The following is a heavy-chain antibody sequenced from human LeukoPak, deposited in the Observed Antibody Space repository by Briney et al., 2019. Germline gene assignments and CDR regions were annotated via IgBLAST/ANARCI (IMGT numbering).Heavy chain of an antibody. Sequence: SETLSLTCTVSNGSLTAYYWSWIRLSAGKGLEWIGRIYTSGNTIYNPSLKSRVTMSVDTSKNQFSLKLSSVTAADTAVYYCARGRILTGRALVYWGQGTLVTVSS. J-gene: IGHJ4*02. D-gene: IGHD3-9*01. CDR3: ARGRILTGRALVY. CDR1: NGSLTAYY. V-gene: IGHV4-4*07. CDR2: IYTSGNT.